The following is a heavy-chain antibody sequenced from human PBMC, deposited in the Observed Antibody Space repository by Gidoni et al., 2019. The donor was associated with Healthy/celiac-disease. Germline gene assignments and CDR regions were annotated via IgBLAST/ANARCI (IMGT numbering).Heavy chain of an antibody. V-gene: IGHV1-8*01. J-gene: IGHJ4*02. D-gene: IGHD4-17*01. Sequence: QVQLAKSGAEVKKRGASVKVDCKASGYTLTSYEINWVRQATGQGLEWMGWRNHNIGNTGYAQKFPGRVTMTRNTSISTAYMELSSLRSEDTAVYYCASMGYGDYGDFDYWGQGTLVTVSS. CDR3: ASMGYGDYGDFDY. CDR2: RNHNIGNT. CDR1: GYTLTSYE.